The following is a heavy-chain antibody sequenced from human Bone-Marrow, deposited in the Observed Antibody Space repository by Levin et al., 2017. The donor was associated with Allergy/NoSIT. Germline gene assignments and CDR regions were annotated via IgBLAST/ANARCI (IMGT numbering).Heavy chain of an antibody. Sequence: PGGSLRLSCAASGFTLNEHYMEWFRQAPGKGLEWVGRTRNKANGYTTEYAASVKGRFTISRDESKSSLYLQMNSLKTEDTAVYYCVREAGYSGLDDSFDLWGQGTMVTVSS. J-gene: IGHJ3*01. CDR2: TRNKANGYTT. D-gene: IGHD5-12*01. V-gene: IGHV3-72*01. CDR3: VREAGYSGLDDSFDL. CDR1: GFTLNEHY.